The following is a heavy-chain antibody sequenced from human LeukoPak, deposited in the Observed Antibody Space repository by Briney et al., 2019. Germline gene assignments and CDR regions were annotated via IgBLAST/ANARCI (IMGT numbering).Heavy chain of an antibody. CDR2: LRGNGDA. Sequence: GGSLRLPCVASGFTFSSYAMSWVRETPARGLEWVSSLRGNGDAFYADSVKGRFTLSRDESRNTVYLQLNKLRVEDTAIYYCAKASWVSTADAVLWGQGTVVTVYS. CDR1: GFTFSSYA. V-gene: IGHV3-23*01. CDR3: AKASWVSTADAVL. J-gene: IGHJ4*02. D-gene: IGHD3-16*01.